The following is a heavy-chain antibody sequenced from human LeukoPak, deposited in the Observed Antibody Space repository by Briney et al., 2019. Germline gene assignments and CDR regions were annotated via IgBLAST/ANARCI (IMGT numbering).Heavy chain of an antibody. D-gene: IGHD2-21*01. CDR1: GFTFSRYG. V-gene: IGHV3-33*01. CDR3: VRGGDRPDNGLDY. J-gene: IGHJ4*02. Sequence: GGSLRLPCAASGFTFSRYGMLWARRAPGKGREGVVDILYDGSKEFYADSVKGRFTISRDNSKNSLYLQMNSLRAEDTAVYYCVRGGDRPDNGLDYGCRGTLVTVSS. CDR2: ILYDGSKE.